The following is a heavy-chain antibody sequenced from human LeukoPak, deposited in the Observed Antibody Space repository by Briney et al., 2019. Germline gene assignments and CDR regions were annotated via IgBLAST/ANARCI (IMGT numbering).Heavy chain of an antibody. CDR2: VSAYNGNT. CDR1: GGTFSSYA. J-gene: IGHJ4*02. D-gene: IGHD5-18*01. CDR3: ARDQVDTAMSTHY. V-gene: IGHV1-18*01. Sequence: ASVKVSCKASGGTFSSYAISWVRQAPGQGLEWMGWVSAYNGNTNYAQKLQGRVTMTTDTSTSTAYMELRSLRSDDTAVYYCARDQVDTAMSTHYWGQGTLVTVSS.